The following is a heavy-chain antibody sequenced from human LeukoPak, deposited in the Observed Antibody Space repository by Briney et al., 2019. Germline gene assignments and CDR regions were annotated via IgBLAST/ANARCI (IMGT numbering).Heavy chain of an antibody. D-gene: IGHD6-13*01. CDR2: IYSTGST. CDR1: GSSIATYS. Sequence: SETLSLTCTVSGSSIATYSWSWIRQPPGKGLEWVGYIYSTGSTYYNPSLKSRVTMSLDTSKNQFSLRLSSVTAADTAVYYCARQGGYSSPFSVWGKGTTVAVSS. CDR3: ARQGGYSSPFSV. J-gene: IGHJ6*04. V-gene: IGHV4-59*08.